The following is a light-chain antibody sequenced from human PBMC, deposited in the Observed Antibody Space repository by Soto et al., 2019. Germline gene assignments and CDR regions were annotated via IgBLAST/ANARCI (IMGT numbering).Light chain of an antibody. CDR2: RAS. J-gene: IGKJ1*01. CDR1: QNIIDY. CDR3: QQSYSLTRT. Sequence: DIQVTQSPSSLSASVGDKVTITCRASQNIIDYLNWYQKRPGTPPKLLIYRASNLQSEVPSRFSGSGSGTDFSLTISSLQHEDFATYYCQQSYSLTRTFGQGTRV. V-gene: IGKV1-39*01.